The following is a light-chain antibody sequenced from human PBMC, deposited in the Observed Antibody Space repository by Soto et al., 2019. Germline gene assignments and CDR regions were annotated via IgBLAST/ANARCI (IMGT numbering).Light chain of an antibody. J-gene: IGKJ4*01. CDR2: DAS. CDR1: PSISSW. CDR3: QHSYDTPLT. Sequence: DIQMTQSPSTLSASVGDRVTITCRASPSISSWLAWYQQKPGKAPKLLIYDASNLESGVPSRFSGSGSGTDFTLTISSLQPEDFATYYCQHSYDTPLTFGGGTKVDIK. V-gene: IGKV1-5*01.